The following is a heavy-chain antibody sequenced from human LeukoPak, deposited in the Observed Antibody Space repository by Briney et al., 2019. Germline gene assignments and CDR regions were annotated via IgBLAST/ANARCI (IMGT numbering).Heavy chain of an antibody. Sequence: GASVKVSCKASGYTFTSYDINWVRQATGQGLEWMGWMNPNSGNTGYAQKFQGRVTITRNTSISTAYMELSSLRSEDTAVYYCARGGNSSPLGGYYYYYMDVWGKGTTVTVSS. CDR1: GYTFTSYD. CDR2: MNPNSGNT. CDR3: ARGGNSSPLGGYYYYYMDV. D-gene: IGHD6-13*01. V-gene: IGHV1-8*03. J-gene: IGHJ6*03.